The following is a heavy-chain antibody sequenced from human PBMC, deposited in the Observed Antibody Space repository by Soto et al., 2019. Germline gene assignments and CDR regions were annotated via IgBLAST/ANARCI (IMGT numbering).Heavy chain of an antibody. J-gene: IGHJ5*01. D-gene: IGHD4-17*01. CDR2: ISAYNGNA. Sequence: ASVKVSCKASGYTFTKYGISWVRQAPGQGLEWMGWISAYNGNANYAQTLQGRVTMPTDTSTSTAYMELRSLRSDDTAVYYCARDESFTVTTLDSWGQGTLVTVSS. V-gene: IGHV1-18*01. CDR3: ARDESFTVTTLDS. CDR1: GYTFTKYG.